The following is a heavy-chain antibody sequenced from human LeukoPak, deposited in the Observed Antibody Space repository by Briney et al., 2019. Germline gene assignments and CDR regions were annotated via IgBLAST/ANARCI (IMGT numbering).Heavy chain of an antibody. V-gene: IGHV3-30*04. D-gene: IGHD1-26*01. CDR2: ISHDGSHQ. Sequence: SGGSLRLSCAASGFTFSSYAMHWVRQAPGKGLEWVAVISHDGSHQNYADSVKGRFTISRDNSKNTLYLQMNSLRAEDTAVYYCARVGGSWGDAFDIWGQGTMVTVSS. CDR3: ARVGGSWGDAFDI. CDR1: GFTFSSYA. J-gene: IGHJ3*02.